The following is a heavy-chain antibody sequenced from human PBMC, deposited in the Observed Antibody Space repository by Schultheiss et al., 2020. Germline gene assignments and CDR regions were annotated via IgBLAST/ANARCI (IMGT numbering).Heavy chain of an antibody. J-gene: IGHJ3*02. V-gene: IGHV3-48*01. Sequence: GGSLRLSCVGSGFTFDDYAMHWVRQAPGKGLEWVSYISSSGSTIYYADSVKGRFTISRDNAKNSLYLQMNSLRAEDTAVYYCARDVYYYDSSAPLGHDAFDIWGQGTMVTGSS. CDR3: ARDVYYYDSSAPLGHDAFDI. D-gene: IGHD3-22*01. CDR1: GFTFDDYA. CDR2: ISSSGSTI.